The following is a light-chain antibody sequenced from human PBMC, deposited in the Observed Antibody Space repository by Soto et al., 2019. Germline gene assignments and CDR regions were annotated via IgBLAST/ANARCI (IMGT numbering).Light chain of an antibody. CDR3: SLCTSSSTYV. CDR2: EVS. CDR1: SSDVGSYNR. Sequence: QSALTQPPSVSGSPGQSVTISCTGTSSDVGSYNRVSWYQQPPGTAPKVMIYEVSKRPSGVPDRFSGSKSGNTASLTISGLQAEDEADYYCSLCTSSSTYVFGTGTKVTVL. V-gene: IGLV2-18*01. J-gene: IGLJ1*01.